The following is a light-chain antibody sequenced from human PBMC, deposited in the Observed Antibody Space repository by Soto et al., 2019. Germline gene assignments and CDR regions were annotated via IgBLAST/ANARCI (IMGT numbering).Light chain of an antibody. CDR3: QNYNSAPLT. Sequence: DIQMTQSPSSLSASVGDRVTITCRASQAIGNSLAWYQQKPGEVPKVLIYATSILQSGVPARFSGSGSGTDFTLTISSLQPEDVATYYCQNYNSAPLTFGGGTKVEI. J-gene: IGKJ4*01. CDR1: QAIGNS. CDR2: ATS. V-gene: IGKV1-27*01.